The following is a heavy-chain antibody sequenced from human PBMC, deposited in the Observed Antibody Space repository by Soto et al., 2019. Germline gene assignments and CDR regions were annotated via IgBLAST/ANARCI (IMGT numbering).Heavy chain of an antibody. Sequence: SETLSLTCTVSGGSISSYYWSWIRQPPGKGLEWIGYIYYSGSTNYNPSLKSRVTISVDTSKNQFSLKLSSVTAADTAVYYCARDLGSSWYHWFAPWGQGTLVTVSS. V-gene: IGHV4-59*01. D-gene: IGHD6-13*01. CDR3: ARDLGSSWYHWFAP. CDR1: GGSISSYY. CDR2: IYYSGST. J-gene: IGHJ5*02.